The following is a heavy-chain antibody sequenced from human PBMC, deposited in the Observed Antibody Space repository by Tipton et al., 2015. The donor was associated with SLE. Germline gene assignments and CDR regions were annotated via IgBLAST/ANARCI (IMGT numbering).Heavy chain of an antibody. D-gene: IGHD3-10*01. Sequence: TLSLTCSVSGDSIDTRSHYWDWLRQTPGKGLEWIGSLYYDGTTYYNPSLESRLSISLDTSANEFFLRLTFVTAAVTALYYCARQKWIISGDTWFDPWGQGPLVPVSS. CDR2: LYYDGTT. CDR1: GDSIDTRSHY. CDR3: ARQKWIISGDTWFDP. J-gene: IGHJ5*02. V-gene: IGHV4-39*01.